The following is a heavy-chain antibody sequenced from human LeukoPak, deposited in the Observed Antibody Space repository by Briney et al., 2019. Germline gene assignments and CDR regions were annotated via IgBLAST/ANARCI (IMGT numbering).Heavy chain of an antibody. V-gene: IGHV3-30*18. CDR1: GFTFSSYG. D-gene: IGHD3-22*01. CDR2: ISYDGSNK. Sequence: PGGSLRLSCAASGFTFSSYGMHWVRQAPGKGLEWAAVISYDGSNKYYADSVKGRFTISRDNSKNTLYLQMNSLRAEDTAVYYCAKATDRSGAFDIWGQGTMVTVSS. CDR3: AKATDRSGAFDI. J-gene: IGHJ3*02.